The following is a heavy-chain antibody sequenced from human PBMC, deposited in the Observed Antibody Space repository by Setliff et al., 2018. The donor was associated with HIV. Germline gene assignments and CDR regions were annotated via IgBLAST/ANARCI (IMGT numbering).Heavy chain of an antibody. J-gene: IGHJ2*01. CDR2: ITTYKGNT. CDR1: GYIFTSCA. CDR3: MRDPPGYDASGYYPLRWYFDL. V-gene: IGHV1-18*01. Sequence: GASVMVSCKASGYIFTSCAISWVRQAPGQGLEWMGWITTYKGNTNYAQKFQGRVTMTTDTSTRTVYMDLRSLRSDDSAVYYFMRDPPGYDASGYYPLRWYFDLWGRGTLVTVSS. D-gene: IGHD3-22*01.